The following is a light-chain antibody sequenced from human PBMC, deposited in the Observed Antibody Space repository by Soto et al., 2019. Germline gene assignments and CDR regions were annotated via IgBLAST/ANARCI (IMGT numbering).Light chain of an antibody. CDR1: SSDVGGYNY. CDR3: SSYTTFRTPHVA. Sequence: QSALTQPASVSGSLGRSITISCTGTSSDVGGYNYVSWYQQHPGQAPKLLIHDVTNRPSGISGRFSGSKSANTASLTISNLRPEDEAHYYCSSYTTFRTPHVAFGGGTKVTVL. J-gene: IGLJ2*01. CDR2: DVT. V-gene: IGLV2-14*03.